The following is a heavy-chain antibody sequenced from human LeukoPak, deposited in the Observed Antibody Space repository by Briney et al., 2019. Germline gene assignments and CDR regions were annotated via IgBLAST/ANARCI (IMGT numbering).Heavy chain of an antibody. J-gene: IGHJ4*02. D-gene: IGHD3-10*01. CDR3: ARGVGGPDY. CDR1: GGSISSGSYC. CDR2: IYYSGST. Sequence: PSQTLSLTCTVSGGSISSGSYCWSWIRQPPGKGLEWIGYIYYSGSTNYNPSLKSRVTISVDTSKNQFSLKLSSVTAADTAVYYCARGVGGPDYWGQGTLVTVSS. V-gene: IGHV4-61*01.